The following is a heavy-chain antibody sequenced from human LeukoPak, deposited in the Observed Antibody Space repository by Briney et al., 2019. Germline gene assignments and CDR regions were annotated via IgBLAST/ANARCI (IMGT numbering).Heavy chain of an antibody. V-gene: IGHV1-8*01. D-gene: IGHD3-3*01. J-gene: IGHJ6*02. CDR1: GYTFTSYD. CDR3: ARGGRWSGYYEGGDYYYGMDV. CDR2: MNPNSGNT. Sequence: ASVKVSCKASGYTFTSYDINWVRQATGQGLEWMGWMNPNSGNTGYAQKFKGRVTMTKNTSISTAYMELSSLRSEDTAVYYCARGGRWSGYYEGGDYYYGMDVWGQGTTVTVSS.